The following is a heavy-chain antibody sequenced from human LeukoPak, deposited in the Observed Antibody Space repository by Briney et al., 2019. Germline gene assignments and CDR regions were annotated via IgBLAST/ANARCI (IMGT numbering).Heavy chain of an antibody. Sequence: SETLSLTCTVSGGSISSYYWSWIRQPPGKGLEWIGYIYYSGSTNCNPSLKSRVTISVDTSKNQFSLKLSSVTAADTAVYYCATDSSSWSRAGYFQHWGQGTLVTVSS. D-gene: IGHD6-13*01. CDR3: ATDSSSWSRAGYFQH. V-gene: IGHV4-59*01. CDR2: IYYSGST. J-gene: IGHJ1*01. CDR1: GGSISSYY.